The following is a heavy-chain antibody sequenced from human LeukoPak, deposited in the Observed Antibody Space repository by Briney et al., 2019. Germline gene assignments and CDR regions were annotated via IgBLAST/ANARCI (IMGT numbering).Heavy chain of an antibody. CDR1: GYTFTSYG. J-gene: IGHJ6*02. V-gene: IGHV1-18*01. CDR2: ISAYNGNT. D-gene: IGHD2-15*01. CDR3: AREYCSGGSCYFDYYYYGMDV. Sequence: ASVKVSCKASGYTFTSYGISWVRQAPGQGLEWMGWISAYNGNTNYAQKLQGRVTMTTDTSTSTAYMELRSLRSDDTAVYYCAREYCSGGSCYFDYYYYGMDVWGQGTTVTVSS.